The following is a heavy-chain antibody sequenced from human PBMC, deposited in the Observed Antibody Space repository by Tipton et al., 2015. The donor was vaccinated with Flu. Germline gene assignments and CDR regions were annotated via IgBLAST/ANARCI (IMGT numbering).Heavy chain of an antibody. D-gene: IGHD5-18*01. Sequence: SLRLSCVASGFIFGYDSMYWVRQSPGKGLEWISYIKWTSTSITYADSVRGRFTVSRDNAKNSLYLEMTNLTTEDTALYLCARGESGTRYSSEACPLVAWGQGTMVTVSS. J-gene: IGHJ5*02. CDR1: GFIFGYDS. CDR2: IKWTSTSI. CDR3: ARGESGTRYSSEACPLVA. V-gene: IGHV3-9*01.